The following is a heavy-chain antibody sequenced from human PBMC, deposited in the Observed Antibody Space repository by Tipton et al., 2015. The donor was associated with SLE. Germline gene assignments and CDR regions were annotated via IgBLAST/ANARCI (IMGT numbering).Heavy chain of an antibody. CDR1: GGSISSSSYY. D-gene: IGHD2-2*01. V-gene: IGHV4-39*07. CDR2: IYYSGST. Sequence: LRLSCTVSGGSISSSSYYWGWIRQPPGKGLEWIGSIYYSGSTYYNPSLKSRVTISVDTSKNQFSLKLSSVTAADTALYYCARGDCSSTSCLDYWGQGTLVTVSS. CDR3: ARGDCSSTSCLDY. J-gene: IGHJ4*02.